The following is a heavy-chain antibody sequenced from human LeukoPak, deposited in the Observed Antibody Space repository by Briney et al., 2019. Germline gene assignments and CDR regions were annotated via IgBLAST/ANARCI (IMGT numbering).Heavy chain of an antibody. CDR3: ASARGAGPRGHFDS. V-gene: IGHV3-11*03. D-gene: IGHD6-19*01. J-gene: IGHJ4*02. CDR1: GFSFSYNY. CDR2: ISNSGSYT. Sequence: GGSLTLFCAASGFSFSYNYMSWIRQAPGKGLEWVSYISNSGSYTNYPDSVKGRFTISRDNAKNSLYLQMNSLRDEDTAVYYCASARGAGPRGHFDSWGQGTLVTVSS.